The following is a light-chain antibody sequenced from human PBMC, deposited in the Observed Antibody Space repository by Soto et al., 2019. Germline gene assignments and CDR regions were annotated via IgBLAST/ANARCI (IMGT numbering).Light chain of an antibody. Sequence: VGDSGPLTCRASQTISSWLAWYQLKPGKPPRLLIYAASSLQSGVPSRFSGSGSGTDFTLTISRLEPEDFAVYYCQQYGSALTFGGGTKVDIK. CDR3: QQYGSALT. CDR2: AAS. V-gene: IGKV1-5*01. J-gene: IGKJ4*01. CDR1: QTISSW.